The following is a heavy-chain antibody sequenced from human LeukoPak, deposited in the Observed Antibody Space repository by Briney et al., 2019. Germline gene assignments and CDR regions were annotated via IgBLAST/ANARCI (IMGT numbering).Heavy chain of an antibody. V-gene: IGHV4-59*08. CDR2: IYYSGST. J-gene: IGHJ4*02. Sequence: SETLSLTCTVSGGSISRYYWSWIRQPPGKGLEWIGYIYYSGSTNYNPSLKSRVTISVDTSKNQFSLKLSSVTAADTAVYYCARLRDSSSWYEFDYWGQGTLVTVSS. CDR3: ARLRDSSSWYEFDY. CDR1: GGSISRYY. D-gene: IGHD6-13*01.